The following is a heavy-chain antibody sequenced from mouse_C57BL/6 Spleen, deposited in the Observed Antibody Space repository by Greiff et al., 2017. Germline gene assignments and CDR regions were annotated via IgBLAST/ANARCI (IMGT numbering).Heavy chain of an antibody. J-gene: IGHJ4*01. D-gene: IGHD3-2*02. V-gene: IGHV1-26*01. CDR3: ARDSSGYLYYAMDY. CDR1: GYTFTDYY. Sequence: VQLQQSGPELVKPGASVKISCKASGYTFTDYYMNWVKQSHGKSLEWIGDINPNNGGTSYNQKFKGKATLTVDKSSSTAYMELRSLTSEDSAVYYCARDSSGYLYYAMDYWGQGTSVTVSS. CDR2: INPNNGGT.